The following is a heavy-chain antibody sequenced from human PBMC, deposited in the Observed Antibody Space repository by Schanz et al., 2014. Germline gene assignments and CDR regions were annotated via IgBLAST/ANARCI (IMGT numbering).Heavy chain of an antibody. J-gene: IGHJ4*02. D-gene: IGHD3-3*01. Sequence: GPEVKKPGATVKVSCKASGYIFINSGISWVRQAPGQGLEWMGWINTGSGDTKYSQNFQGRVTITRDTSASTAYMELSSLRSEDTAVYYCARDRRFFDRDDLYYFDSWGQGTLVTVSS. CDR1: GYIFINSG. CDR3: ARDRRFFDRDDLYYFDS. CDR2: INTGSGDT. V-gene: IGHV1-18*01.